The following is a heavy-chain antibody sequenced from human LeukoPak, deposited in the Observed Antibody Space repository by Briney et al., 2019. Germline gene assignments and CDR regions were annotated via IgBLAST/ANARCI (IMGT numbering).Heavy chain of an antibody. D-gene: IGHD3-9*01. CDR1: GFTFSSYE. V-gene: IGHV3-7*01. J-gene: IGHJ4*02. CDR3: ARGRRNDILTGYYPYYFDY. CDR2: IKQDGSEK. Sequence: GGSLRLSCAASGFTFSSYEMNWVRQAPGKGLEWVANIKQDGSEKYYVDSVKGRFTISRDNAKNSLYLQMNSLRAEDTAVYYCARGRRNDILTGYYPYYFDYWGQGTLVTVSS.